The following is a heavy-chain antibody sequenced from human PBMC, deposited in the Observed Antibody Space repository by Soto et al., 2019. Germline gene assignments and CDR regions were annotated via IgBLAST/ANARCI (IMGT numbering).Heavy chain of an antibody. Sequence: GGSLRLSCAASGFTFSNYCITCVRQAPGKGLEWVANIKQDGTEKYYVDSVKGRFTISRHNAKNSLFLQTNSLRAEDTAVYYCARNGDRLLFFDYWGQGTLVTVSS. CDR3: ARNGDRLLFFDY. CDR2: IKQDGTEK. V-gene: IGHV3-7*01. CDR1: GFTFSNYC. J-gene: IGHJ4*02. D-gene: IGHD4-17*01.